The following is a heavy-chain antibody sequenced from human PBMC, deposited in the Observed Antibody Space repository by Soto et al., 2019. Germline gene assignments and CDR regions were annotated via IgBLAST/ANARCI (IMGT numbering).Heavy chain of an antibody. J-gene: IGHJ6*02. D-gene: IGHD2-15*01. CDR3: ARSEEDSDYYYYGMDV. CDR1: VDTVSSNSVA. CDR2: TYYRSRWYS. V-gene: IGHV6-1*01. Sequence: SQTLSLTCVGSVDTVSSNSVAWSWVRQPPSRGLEWLGRTYYRSRWYSDYAVSVRSRIDINADTSKNQVSLQLNSVTPEDTAVYYCARSEEDSDYYYYGMDVWGQGTTVTVSS.